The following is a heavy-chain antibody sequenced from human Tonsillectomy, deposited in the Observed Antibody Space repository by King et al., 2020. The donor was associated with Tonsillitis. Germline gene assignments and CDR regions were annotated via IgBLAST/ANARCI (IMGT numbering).Heavy chain of an antibody. D-gene: IGHD3-10*01. CDR3: ARDRKVGGNNYYGMDV. V-gene: IGHV4-59*01. CDR1: GVSISSYY. Sequence: VQLQESGPGLVKPSETLSLTCTVSGVSISSYYWSWIRQPPGKGLEWIGCIYYSGITNYNPSLKSRVTISVDTSKNQFSLKRSSVTAADTAVYYCARDRKVGGNNYYGMDVWGQGTTVTVSS. CDR2: IYYSGIT. J-gene: IGHJ6*02.